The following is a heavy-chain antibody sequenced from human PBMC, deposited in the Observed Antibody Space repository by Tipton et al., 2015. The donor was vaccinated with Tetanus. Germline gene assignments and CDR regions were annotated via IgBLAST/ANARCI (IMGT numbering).Heavy chain of an antibody. CDR2: IYHSGST. CDR3: AKIPPASGAARPNWFDP. V-gene: IGHV4-61*01. CDR1: GGSVSGSSHY. D-gene: IGHD6-6*01. Sequence: LRLSCIVSGGSVSGSSHYWSWIRQPPGKPLEWVGYIYHSGSTNYNPSLKSRVTISMDRSKNQISLRLSSVTVADTAVYYCAKIPPASGAARPNWFDPWGQGTLVTVSS. J-gene: IGHJ5*02.